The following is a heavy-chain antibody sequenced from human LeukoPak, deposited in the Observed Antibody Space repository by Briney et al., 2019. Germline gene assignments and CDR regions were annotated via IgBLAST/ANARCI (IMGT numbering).Heavy chain of an antibody. D-gene: IGHD4-23*01. CDR2: IYYSGST. J-gene: IGHJ4*02. CDR3: ARLSKGGNSDY. Sequence: PSETLSLTCTVSGGSISSSSYYWGWIRQPPGKGLEWIGSIYYSGSTYYNPSLKSRVTISVDTSKNQFSLKLGSVTAADTAVYYCARLSKGGNSDYWGQGTLVTVSS. CDR1: GGSISSSSYY. V-gene: IGHV4-39*01.